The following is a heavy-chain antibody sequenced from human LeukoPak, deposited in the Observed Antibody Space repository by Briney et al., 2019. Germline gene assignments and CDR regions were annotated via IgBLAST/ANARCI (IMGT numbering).Heavy chain of an antibody. CDR2: ITDNGGTT. J-gene: IGHJ4*02. D-gene: IGHD3-10*01. Sequence: GGSLRLSCSASGFTFSSNTMHWVRQAPGGGLEYVSTITDNGGTTYYAYSVKGRFTISRDNSKNTLYLQVSSLRVEDMAVYYCVKDLSGTYSFDHWGQGTLVTVSS. CDR3: VKDLSGTYSFDH. CDR1: GFTFSSNT. V-gene: IGHV3-64D*06.